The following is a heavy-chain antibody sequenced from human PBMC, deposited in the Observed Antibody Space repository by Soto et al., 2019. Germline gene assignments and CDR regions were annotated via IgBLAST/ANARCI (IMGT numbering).Heavy chain of an antibody. CDR1: GYTFTGYY. CDR2: INACNGNT. J-gene: IGHJ6*02. Sequence: GASVKGSCKASGYTFTGYYMHWVRQAPGQGLEWMGWINACNGNTKYSQKFQGRVTITRDTSASTAYMELSSLRSEDTAVYYCARDPSPPTMIVVVPVSYGMDVWGQGTTVTVS. CDR3: ARDPSPPTMIVVVPVSYGMDV. V-gene: IGHV1-3*01. D-gene: IGHD3-22*01.